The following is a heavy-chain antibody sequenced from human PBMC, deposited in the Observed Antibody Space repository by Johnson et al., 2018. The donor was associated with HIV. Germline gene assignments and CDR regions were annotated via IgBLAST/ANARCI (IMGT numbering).Heavy chain of an antibody. V-gene: IGHV3-43*02. CDR1: GFTFSSYD. Sequence: VLLVESGGGLVQPGGSLRLSCAASGFTFSSYDMHWVRQATGKGLEWVSLISWDGGSTYYAESVQGRFTISRDNSKNSLYLQMNSLRAEDTAVYYCARERRPWGPDAFDIWGQGTMVTVSS. J-gene: IGHJ3*02. CDR2: ISWDGGST. D-gene: IGHD3-16*01. CDR3: ARERRPWGPDAFDI.